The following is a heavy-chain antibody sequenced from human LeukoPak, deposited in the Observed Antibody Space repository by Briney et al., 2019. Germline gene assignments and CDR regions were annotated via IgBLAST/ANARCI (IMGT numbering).Heavy chain of an antibody. CDR2: IWYDASNR. V-gene: IGHV3-33*01. CDR1: GFTFSSFG. D-gene: IGHD6-13*01. Sequence: GGSLRLSCAVSGFTFSSFGTHWVRQAPGKGLEWVAVIWYDASNRYYADSVKGRFTISRDNSKNTLFLQMNSLRDDDTAVYYCVRGVGVSRFNYFDPWGQGTLVIVSS. CDR3: VRGVGVSRFNYFDP. J-gene: IGHJ5*02.